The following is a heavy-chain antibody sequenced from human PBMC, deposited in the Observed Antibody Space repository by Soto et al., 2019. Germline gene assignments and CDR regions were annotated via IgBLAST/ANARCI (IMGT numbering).Heavy chain of an antibody. V-gene: IGHV3-9*01. CDR2: IARNSDII. D-gene: IGHD3-10*01. CDR3: AEDHTGSAISGMAA. CDR1: GFSFEDYA. Sequence: EVQLVESGAGLVQPGRSLRLSCEASGFSFEDYAMHWVRQAPGKGLEWVSGIARNSDIIGYADSVKGRFTISTDNGKNARYLRMKTLRPVAAGVYYCAEDHTGSAISGMAAWGQGPSVTV. J-gene: IGHJ6*02.